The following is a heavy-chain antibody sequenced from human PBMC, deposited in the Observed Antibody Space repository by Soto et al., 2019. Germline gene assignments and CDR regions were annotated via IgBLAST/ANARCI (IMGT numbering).Heavy chain of an antibody. D-gene: IGHD1-26*01. CDR3: ARGRQVGAMGY. CDR2: IYYSGST. J-gene: IGHJ4*02. CDR1: GGSISSSSYY. Sequence: QLQLQESSPGLVKPSETLSLTCTVSGGSISSSSYYWGWIRQPPGKGLEWIGSIYYSGSTYYNPSLKSRVTISVDTSKNQFSLKMSSVTAADTAVYYCARGRQVGAMGYWGQGTLVTVSS. V-gene: IGHV4-39*01.